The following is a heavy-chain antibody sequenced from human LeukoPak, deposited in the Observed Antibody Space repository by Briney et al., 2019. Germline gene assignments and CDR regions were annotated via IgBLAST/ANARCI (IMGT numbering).Heavy chain of an antibody. D-gene: IGHD3-10*01. CDR3: LSWFGELRDAFDI. Sequence: GGSLRLSCAASGFTFSSYAMHWVRQAPGKGLEWVAVISYDGSNKYYADSVKGRFTISRDNSKNTLYLQMNSLRAEDTAVYHCLSWFGELRDAFDIWGQGTMVTVSS. V-gene: IGHV3-30*04. J-gene: IGHJ3*02. CDR1: GFTFSSYA. CDR2: ISYDGSNK.